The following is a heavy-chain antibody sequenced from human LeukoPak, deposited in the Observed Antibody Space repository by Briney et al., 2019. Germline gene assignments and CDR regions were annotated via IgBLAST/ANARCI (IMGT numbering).Heavy chain of an antibody. V-gene: IGHV1-46*01. J-gene: IGHJ5*02. Sequence: ASVKVSCKASGYTFTCYYMHWVGQATGPGLAWMGIINPSGGSTSYAQKFQGRATMTSDTSTSTVYMELSRLRSDDTAVYYCAREARRRIAAPTWFDPWGQGTLVTVSS. CDR1: GYTFTCYY. D-gene: IGHD6-13*01. CDR3: AREARRRIAAPTWFDP. CDR2: INPSGGST.